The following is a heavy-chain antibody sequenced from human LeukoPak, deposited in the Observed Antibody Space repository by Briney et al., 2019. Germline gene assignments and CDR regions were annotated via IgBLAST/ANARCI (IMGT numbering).Heavy chain of an antibody. CDR2: TSYDGSNK. Sequence: PGGSLRLSCAASGFTFSSYAMHWVRQAPGKGLEWVAVTSYDGSNKYYADSVKGRFTISRDNSKDTLYLQMNSLRAEDTAVYYCARDMGETYGMDVWGKGTTVTVSS. V-gene: IGHV3-30*04. D-gene: IGHD3-10*01. J-gene: IGHJ6*04. CDR3: ARDMGETYGMDV. CDR1: GFTFSSYA.